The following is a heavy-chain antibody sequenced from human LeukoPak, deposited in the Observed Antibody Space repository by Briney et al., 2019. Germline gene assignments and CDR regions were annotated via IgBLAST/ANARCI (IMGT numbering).Heavy chain of an antibody. CDR1: GFTFSTHG. D-gene: IGHD1-20*01. CDR2: IKEDGSEK. Sequence: GGSLRLSCAASGFTFSTHGMSWVRQAPGKGLEWVANIKEDGSEKYYVDSVKGRLTISRDNAKNSLDLQMNSLRAEDTAVYYCARLLAYNSGGEAFDHWGQGTLVTVSS. J-gene: IGHJ4*02. CDR3: ARLLAYNSGGEAFDH. V-gene: IGHV3-7*01.